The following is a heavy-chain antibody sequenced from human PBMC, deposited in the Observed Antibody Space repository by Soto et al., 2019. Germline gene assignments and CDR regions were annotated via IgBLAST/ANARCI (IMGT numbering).Heavy chain of an antibody. Sequence: ASVKVSCKASGYTFTGYYMHWVRQAPGQWLEWMGWINPNSGGTNYAQKFQGWVTMTRDTSISTAYMELSRLGSDDTAVYYCATTNIAAAGTGFYYYGMDVWGQGTTVTVSS. CDR1: GYTFTGYY. CDR2: INPNSGGT. V-gene: IGHV1-2*04. D-gene: IGHD6-13*01. J-gene: IGHJ6*02. CDR3: ATTNIAAAGTGFYYYGMDV.